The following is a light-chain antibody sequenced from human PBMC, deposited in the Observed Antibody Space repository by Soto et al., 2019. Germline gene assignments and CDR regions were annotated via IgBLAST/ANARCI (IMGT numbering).Light chain of an antibody. V-gene: IGLV2-14*01. CDR1: NSDVGGYNY. J-gene: IGLJ2*01. Sequence: QSALTQPASISGSPGKSITISCTGTNSDVGGYNYVSWYQQYPGKAPKLMIYDVDNRPSGVSYRFSGSKSGKTASLTISGLQAEDEADYYCSSYTTSSTVVFGGGTKLTVL. CDR3: SSYTTSSTVV. CDR2: DVD.